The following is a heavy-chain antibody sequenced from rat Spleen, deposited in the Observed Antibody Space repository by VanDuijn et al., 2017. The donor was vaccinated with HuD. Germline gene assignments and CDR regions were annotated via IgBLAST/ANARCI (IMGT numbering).Heavy chain of an antibody. J-gene: IGHJ4*01. Sequence: EVQLVESGGGLVQPGRSLKLSCAASGFTFSNYYMAWVRQAPTRGLEWVATISTRGGSTYYRDSVKGRFTISRDNAKSTLYLQMDSLRSEDTATYSWAKRVSYCPDDWGQCASVTVSS. D-gene: IGHD1-1*01. CDR3: AKRVSYCPDD. V-gene: IGHV5-25*01. CDR1: GFTFSNYY. CDR2: ISTRGGST.